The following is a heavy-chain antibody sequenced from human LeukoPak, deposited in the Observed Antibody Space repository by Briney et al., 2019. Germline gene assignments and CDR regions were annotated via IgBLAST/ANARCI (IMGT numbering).Heavy chain of an antibody. V-gene: IGHV1-18*01. CDR1: GHTFTSYG. CDR3: AATIGYYYGSRSPFDY. J-gene: IGHJ4*02. Sequence: ASVKVSCKASGHTFTSYGISWVRQAPGQGLEWMGWISAYNGNTNYAQKLQGRVTMTTDTSTSTAYMELRSLRSDDTAVYYCAATIGYYYGSRSPFDYWGQGTLVTVSS. D-gene: IGHD3-10*01. CDR2: ISAYNGNT.